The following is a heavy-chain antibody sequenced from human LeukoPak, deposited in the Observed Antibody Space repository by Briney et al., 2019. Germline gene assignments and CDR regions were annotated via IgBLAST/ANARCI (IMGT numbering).Heavy chain of an antibody. V-gene: IGHV4-59*01. CDR3: ARDGWNYTFDI. Sequence: KPSETLSLTCTVSGGSISSYYWSWIRQPPGKGLEWIGYIYYSGSTNYNPSLKSRVTISVDTSKNQFSLKLSSVTAADTAVYYCARDGWNYTFDIWGQGTMVTVSS. CDR2: IYYSGST. CDR1: GGSISSYY. D-gene: IGHD3-10*01. J-gene: IGHJ3*02.